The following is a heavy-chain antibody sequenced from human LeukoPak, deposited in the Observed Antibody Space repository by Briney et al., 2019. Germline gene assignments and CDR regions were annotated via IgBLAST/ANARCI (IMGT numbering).Heavy chain of an antibody. CDR1: GGTFSSYA. Sequence: SVKVSCKASGGTFSSYAISWVRQAPGQGLEWMGRIIPILGIANYAQKFQGRVTITADKSTSTAYTELSSLRSEDTAVYYCARGRYYGSGSYYSQDVWGQGTTVTVSS. CDR2: IIPILGIA. V-gene: IGHV1-69*04. D-gene: IGHD3-10*01. CDR3: ARGRYYGSGSYYSQDV. J-gene: IGHJ6*02.